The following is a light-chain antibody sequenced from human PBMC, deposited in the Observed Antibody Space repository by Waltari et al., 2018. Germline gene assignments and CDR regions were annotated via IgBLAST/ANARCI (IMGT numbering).Light chain of an antibody. Sequence: DIQMTQSPSSLSASVGDRVSITCRPSQSISNYLNWYQQKPGKAPKLLIYAASSLQSGVPSRFSGGGSGTDFTLTISSLQPEDFATYYCQQSYSTLRTFGQGTRVEIK. J-gene: IGKJ1*01. CDR3: QQSYSTLRT. CDR2: AAS. V-gene: IGKV1-39*01. CDR1: QSISNY.